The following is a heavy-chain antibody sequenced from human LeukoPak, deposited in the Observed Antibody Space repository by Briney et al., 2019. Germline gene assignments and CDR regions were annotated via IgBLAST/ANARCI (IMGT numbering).Heavy chain of an antibody. CDR1: GFTFSSYW. CDR2: IKQDGSEK. Sequence: GGSLRLSCAASGFTFSSYWMSWVRQAPGKGLGWVANIKQDGSEKYYVDSVKGRFTISRDNAKNSLYLQMNSLRAEDTAVYYCASEESYGDYDAGNDYWGQGTLVTVSS. CDR3: ASEESYGDYDAGNDY. D-gene: IGHD4-17*01. V-gene: IGHV3-7*03. J-gene: IGHJ4*02.